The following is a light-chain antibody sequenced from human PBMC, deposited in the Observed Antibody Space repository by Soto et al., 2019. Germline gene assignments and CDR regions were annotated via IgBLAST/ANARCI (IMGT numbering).Light chain of an antibody. CDR2: DAS. CDR3: QQRSNWPIT. Sequence: IFLPRSPPPLSLSPGGAVTPSFTATRSVSSYLAWYQQKPGLAPRLLIYDASSRPTDIPARFSGSGSGTDFTLTISSLEPEDFALYYCQQRSNWPITFGQGTRLEIK. CDR1: RSVSSY. J-gene: IGKJ5*01. V-gene: IGKV3-11*01.